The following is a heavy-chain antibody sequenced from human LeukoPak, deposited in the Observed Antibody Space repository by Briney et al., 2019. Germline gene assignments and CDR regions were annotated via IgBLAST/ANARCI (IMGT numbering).Heavy chain of an antibody. CDR1: GGSFSGYY. D-gene: IGHD3-22*01. CDR2: INHSGGT. Sequence: SETLSLTCAVYGGSFSGYYWSWIRQPPGKGLEWIGEINHSGGTNYNPSLKSRVTISVDTSKNQFSLKLSSVTAADTAVYYCARGLYDSSGYYYRPRPNWYFDLWGRGTLVTVSS. J-gene: IGHJ2*01. CDR3: ARGLYDSSGYYYRPRPNWYFDL. V-gene: IGHV4-34*01.